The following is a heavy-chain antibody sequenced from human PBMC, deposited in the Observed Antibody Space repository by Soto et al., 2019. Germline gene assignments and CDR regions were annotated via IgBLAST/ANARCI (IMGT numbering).Heavy chain of an antibody. V-gene: IGHV3-48*03. CDR3: AGVGGTGTGWFDP. CDR2: ISSSGSTI. CDR1: GFTFSSYE. D-gene: IGHD1-7*01. J-gene: IGHJ5*02. Sequence: GGSLRLSCAASGFTFSSYEMNWVRQAPGKGLEWVSYISSSGSTIYYADSVKGRFTISRDNAKNSLYLQMNSLRAEDTAVYYCAGVGGTGTGWFDPWGQGTLVTVSS.